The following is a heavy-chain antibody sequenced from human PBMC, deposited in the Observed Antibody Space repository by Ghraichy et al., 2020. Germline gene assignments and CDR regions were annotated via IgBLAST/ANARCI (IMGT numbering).Heavy chain of an antibody. CDR1: GYTSTTYG. J-gene: IGHJ4*02. V-gene: IGHV1-18*01. CDR3: ARSTSMALAGRDF. D-gene: IGHD6-19*01. Sequence: ASVKVSCKASGYTSTTYGITWVRQSPGQGLEWLGWISALNGYIKIAQKIQGRVTMTTDTSTNTAYMELRSLRSDDTAMYFCARSTSMALAGRDFWGKGTLVTVSS. CDR2: ISALNGYI.